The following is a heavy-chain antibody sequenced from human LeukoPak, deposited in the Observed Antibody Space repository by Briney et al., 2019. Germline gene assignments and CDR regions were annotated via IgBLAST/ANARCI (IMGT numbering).Heavy chain of an antibody. CDR3: ARDGPPYCSGGSRYSDFGI. J-gene: IGHJ3*02. CDR2: ISSSSSYI. D-gene: IGHD2-15*01. Sequence: PGGSLRLSCAASGFTFSSYSMNWVRQAPGKGLEWVSSISSSSSYIYYADSVKGRFTISRDNAKNSLYLQMNSLRAEDTAVYYCARDGPPYCSGGSRYSDFGISGQGTMVTVSS. CDR1: GFTFSSYS. V-gene: IGHV3-21*04.